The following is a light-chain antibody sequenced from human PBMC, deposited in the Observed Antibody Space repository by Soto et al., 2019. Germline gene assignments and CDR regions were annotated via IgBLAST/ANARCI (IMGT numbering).Light chain of an antibody. V-gene: IGKV3D-15*01. CDR2: HAS. CDR3: QQYTGPPTT. CDR1: QSVSTK. J-gene: IGKJ5*01. Sequence: EIVMTQSPATLSVSPGERATLSCRASQSVSTKLAWYQQKPGQAPRLLIYHASIRAAGIPARFSGSGSGTDFTLTITRLEPEDSAVYFCQQYTGPPTTFGQGTRLENK.